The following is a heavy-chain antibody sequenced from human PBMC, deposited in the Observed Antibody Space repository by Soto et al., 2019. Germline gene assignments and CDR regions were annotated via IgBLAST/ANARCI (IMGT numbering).Heavy chain of an antibody. J-gene: IGHJ6*03. V-gene: IGHV4-34*01. CDR1: GGSFSGYY. Sequence: QVQLQQWGAGLLKPSETLSLTCAVYGGSFSGYYWSWIRQPPGKGLEWIGEINHSGSTNYNPSLKSRVTISVDTSKNQFSLKLSSVTAADTAVYYCARAMYYDFWSGHRSPYYYYYMDVWGKGTTVTVSS. D-gene: IGHD3-3*01. CDR3: ARAMYYDFWSGHRSPYYYYYMDV. CDR2: INHSGST.